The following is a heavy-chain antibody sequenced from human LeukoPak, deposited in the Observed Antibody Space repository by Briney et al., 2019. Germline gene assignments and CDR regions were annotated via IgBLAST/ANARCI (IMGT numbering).Heavy chain of an antibody. V-gene: IGHV3-15*07. Sequence: GGSLRLSCAVSRLTINNAWMNWVRQAAVKGLAWVGRIKSRTDGGTTDYAAPVKGRFIISRDDPKNTLYLQMNSLKVEDTAVYFCATGRSDILTGFSNWGQGTLVTVSS. J-gene: IGHJ4*02. CDR2: IKSRTDGGTT. CDR1: RLTINNAW. CDR3: ATGRSDILTGFSN. D-gene: IGHD3-9*01.